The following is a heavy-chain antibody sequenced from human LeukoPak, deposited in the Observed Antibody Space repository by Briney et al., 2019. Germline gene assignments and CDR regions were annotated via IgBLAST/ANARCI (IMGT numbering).Heavy chain of an antibody. CDR1: GGSINSSSYY. J-gene: IGHJ4*02. CDR2: IFYSGNT. Sequence: SETLSLTCTVSGGSINSSSYYWGWIRQPPGKGLEWIGSIFYSGNTYDNPSLKSRVTISVDTSKNQFSLKLSSVTAADTAVYYCARDVSRWGQGTLVTVSS. V-gene: IGHV4-39*07. CDR3: ARDVSR.